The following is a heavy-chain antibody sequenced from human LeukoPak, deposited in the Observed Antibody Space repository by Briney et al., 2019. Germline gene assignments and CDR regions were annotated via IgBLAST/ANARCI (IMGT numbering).Heavy chain of an antibody. CDR3: TLIQGWGSGSYYRDF. D-gene: IGHD3-10*01. CDR1: GFSISNDW. J-gene: IGHJ4*02. Sequence: GGSLRLSCAASGFSISNDWMSWVRQAPGKGLEWVARVKSRSADETTDYAAPVKGRFTISRDDSTNTLYLQMNSLKTEDTAVYYCTLIQGWGSGSYYRDFWGQGTLVTVSS. CDR2: VKSRSADETT. V-gene: IGHV3-15*01.